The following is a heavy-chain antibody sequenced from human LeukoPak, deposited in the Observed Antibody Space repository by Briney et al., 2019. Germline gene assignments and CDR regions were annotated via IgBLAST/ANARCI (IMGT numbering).Heavy chain of an antibody. CDR2: ITGSSDST. V-gene: IGHV3-23*01. Sequence: PGGSLRLSCAASGFTFSSYVMSWVRQAPGKGLEWVSAITGSSDSTYYADSVKGRFTISRDTSKNTLYLQMNSLRAEDTAVYYCAKAAAAPGFDFWGQGTLVTVSS. CDR3: AKAAAAPGFDF. D-gene: IGHD6-13*01. J-gene: IGHJ4*02. CDR1: GFTFSSYV.